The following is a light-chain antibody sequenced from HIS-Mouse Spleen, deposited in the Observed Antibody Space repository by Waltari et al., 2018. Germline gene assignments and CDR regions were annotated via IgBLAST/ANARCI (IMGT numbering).Light chain of an antibody. J-gene: IGKJ1*01. CDR3: QQLNSYPPT. V-gene: IGKV1-9*01. CDR1: QGISSY. CDR2: AES. Sequence: IELTQSPSFVSVSVGDRVAITPRASQGISSYLAWDQQKPGTVHKLLLSAESTLQSGVPSRFSGSGSGTEFTLTISSLQPEDFATYDWQQLNSYPPTFGQGTKVEIK.